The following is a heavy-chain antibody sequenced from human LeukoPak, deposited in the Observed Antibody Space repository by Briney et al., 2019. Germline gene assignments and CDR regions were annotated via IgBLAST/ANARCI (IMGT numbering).Heavy chain of an antibody. Sequence: GGSPRLSCAASGFTFHYAWMTWVRQGPGKGLEWVGRIKPKADGGTTDYAAPVKGRFTISRDDSKNTFFVQMNNLKTEDTAVYFCTTGSTVFDSWGQGTLVTVSS. CDR2: IKPKADGGTT. J-gene: IGHJ4*02. CDR3: TTGSTVFDS. CDR1: GFTFHYAW. D-gene: IGHD6-6*01. V-gene: IGHV3-15*01.